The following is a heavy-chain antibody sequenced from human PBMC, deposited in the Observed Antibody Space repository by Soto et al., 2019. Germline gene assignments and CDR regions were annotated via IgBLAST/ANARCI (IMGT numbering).Heavy chain of an antibody. CDR2: ISAYNGNT. V-gene: IGHV1-18*01. CDR3: AREVPYDSSGYYYAFDI. Sequence: GASVKVSWKAAGYTFTSYGISWGRQAPGQGLEWMGWISAYNGNTNYAQKLQGRVTMTTDTSTSTAYMELRSLRSDDTAVYYCAREVPYDSSGYYYAFDIWGQGTMVTVSS. CDR1: GYTFTSYG. J-gene: IGHJ3*02. D-gene: IGHD3-22*01.